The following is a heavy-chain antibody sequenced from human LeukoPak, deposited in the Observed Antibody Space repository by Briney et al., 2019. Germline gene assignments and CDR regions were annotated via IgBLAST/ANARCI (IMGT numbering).Heavy chain of an antibody. V-gene: IGHV1-69*13. Sequence: GASVKVSCKASGGTFSSYAISWVRQAPGQGLEWMGGIIPIFGTANYAQKFQGRVTITADESTSTAYMELSSLRSEDTAVYYCARGGSGNLPYYFDYWGQGTLVTVSS. J-gene: IGHJ4*02. CDR2: IIPIFGTA. CDR3: ARGGSGNLPYYFDY. CDR1: GGTFSSYA. D-gene: IGHD1-1*01.